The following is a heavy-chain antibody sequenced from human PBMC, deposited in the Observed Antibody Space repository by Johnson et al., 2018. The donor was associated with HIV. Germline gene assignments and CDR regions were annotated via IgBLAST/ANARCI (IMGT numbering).Heavy chain of an antibody. V-gene: IGHV3-74*03. CDR1: GFTVSSKY. J-gene: IGHJ3*01. Sequence: VQLVESGGGLIQPGGSLRLSCAASGFTVSSKYMSWVRQAPGKRPVWVARIYNDGSRTTYADSVRGRFAISRDNAKYTVDLQMNSLRVEDTAVYYCAKVDCGGDTCAGYDPFDLWGQGTLVTVSS. CDR2: IYNDGSRT. CDR3: AKVDCGGDTCAGYDPFDL. D-gene: IGHD2-21*01.